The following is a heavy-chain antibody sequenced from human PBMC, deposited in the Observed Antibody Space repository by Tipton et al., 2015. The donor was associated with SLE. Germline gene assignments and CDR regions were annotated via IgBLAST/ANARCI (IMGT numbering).Heavy chain of an antibody. CDR3: AREGALSGTRPDGCVS. Sequence: QLVQSGAEVKKPGSSVKVSCKASGGTFSSYGMHWVRQAPGKGLEWVAVIWYDGSNKHYADSVKRRFTMSRDNSKNTLYLQMNSLRAEDTAVYYCAREGALSGTRPDGCVSWGQEAMVTVCS. J-gene: IGHJ3*01. D-gene: IGHD1-14*01. V-gene: IGHV3-33*01. CDR2: IWYDGSNK. CDR1: GGTFSSYG.